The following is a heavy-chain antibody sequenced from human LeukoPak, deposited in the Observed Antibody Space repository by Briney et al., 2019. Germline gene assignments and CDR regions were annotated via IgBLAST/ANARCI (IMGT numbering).Heavy chain of an antibody. D-gene: IGHD5-12*01. V-gene: IGHV1-8*01. Sequence: ASVTVSCKASGYTFTSYDINWVRQATGQGLEWMGWMNPNSGNTGYAQKFQGRVTMTRNTSISTAYMELSSLRAEDTAVYYCARDIVPNDGGYWGQGTLVTVSS. CDR2: MNPNSGNT. CDR1: GYTFTSYD. CDR3: ARDIVPNDGGY. J-gene: IGHJ4*02.